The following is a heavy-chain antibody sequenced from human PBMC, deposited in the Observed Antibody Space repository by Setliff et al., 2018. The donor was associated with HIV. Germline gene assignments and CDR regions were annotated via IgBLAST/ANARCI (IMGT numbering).Heavy chain of an antibody. Sequence: GGSLRLSCAASGFTFKNAWMNWVRQAPGKGLEWVSYISSSGSTIYYADSVKGRFTISRDNAKNSLYLQMNSLRAEDTAVYYCAREYSSSWTSYYYYGMDVWGQGTTVTVSS. CDR2: ISSSGSTI. D-gene: IGHD6-13*01. CDR1: GFTFKNAW. CDR3: AREYSSSWTSYYYYGMDV. J-gene: IGHJ6*02. V-gene: IGHV3-48*04.